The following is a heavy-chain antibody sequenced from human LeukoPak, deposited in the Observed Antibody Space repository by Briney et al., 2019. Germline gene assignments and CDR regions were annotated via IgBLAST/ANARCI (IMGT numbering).Heavy chain of an antibody. V-gene: IGHV1-69*06. Sequence: GASVKVSCKASGYTFTSYDIDWVRQATGQGLEWMGGIIPIFGTANYAQKFQGRVTITADKSTSTAYMELSSLRSEDTAVYYCARLEDSSGYYYVPNAFDIWGQGTMVTVSS. D-gene: IGHD3-22*01. CDR3: ARLEDSSGYYYVPNAFDI. J-gene: IGHJ3*02. CDR2: IIPIFGTA. CDR1: GYTFTSYD.